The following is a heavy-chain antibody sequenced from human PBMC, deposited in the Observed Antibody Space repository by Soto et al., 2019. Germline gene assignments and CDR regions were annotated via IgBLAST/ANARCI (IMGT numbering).Heavy chain of an antibody. CDR2: IYYSGNA. Sequence: SETLSLTCAVYGGSFSGYYWSWIRQPPGKGLEWIGSIYYSGNAYYNPSLKSRVAVSVDTSKNQFSLKVTSVTATDTAVYYCARHKDTSSRYLLPDFWGQGTLVTVSS. D-gene: IGHD6-13*01. J-gene: IGHJ4*02. CDR1: GGSFSGYY. CDR3: ARHKDTSSRYLLPDF. V-gene: IGHV4-34*01.